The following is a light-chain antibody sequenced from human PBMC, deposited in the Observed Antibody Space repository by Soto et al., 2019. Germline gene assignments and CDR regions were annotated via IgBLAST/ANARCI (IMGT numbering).Light chain of an antibody. V-gene: IGKV3-20*01. CDR3: QQYGSSSWT. J-gene: IGKJ1*01. CDR1: QSVSSSY. Sequence: EIVLTQSPGTLSLSPGERATLSCRASQSVSSSYLAWYQQKPGQAPRLLIYGAYSRATGIPDRFSGSGSGTDSTLTISRLEPEDFPVYYCQQYGSSSWTFGQGTKVDI. CDR2: GAY.